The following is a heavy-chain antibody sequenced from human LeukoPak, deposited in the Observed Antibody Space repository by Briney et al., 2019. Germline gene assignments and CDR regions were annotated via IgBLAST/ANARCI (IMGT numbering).Heavy chain of an antibody. CDR3: AKGSRPLLWPNFDY. Sequence: QPGGSLRLSCAASGFTFSTFGMSWVRQAPGKGLEWVSALSGSGVRTYYADSVKGRFTISRDNSKNTLYLQMNSLRVEDTAVYYCAKGSRPLLWPNFDYWGQGTLVTVSS. J-gene: IGHJ4*02. D-gene: IGHD2-21*01. CDR2: LSGSGVRT. CDR1: GFTFSTFG. V-gene: IGHV3-23*01.